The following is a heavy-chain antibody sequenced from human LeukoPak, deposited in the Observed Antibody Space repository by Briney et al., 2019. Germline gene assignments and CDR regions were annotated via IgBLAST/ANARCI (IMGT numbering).Heavy chain of an antibody. CDR2: INPNTGGT. V-gene: IGHV1-2*02. CDR1: GYTFTGYY. CDR3: ARAPMIVVVFPPRLDF. D-gene: IGHD3-22*01. J-gene: IGHJ4*02. Sequence: ASVKVSCKTSGYTFTGYYMHWVRQAPGQGLEWMGWINPNTGGTNYAQNFQGRVTMTSDTSISTAYMELSSLRSDDTARYYCARAPMIVVVFPPRLDFWGQGTPVTVSS.